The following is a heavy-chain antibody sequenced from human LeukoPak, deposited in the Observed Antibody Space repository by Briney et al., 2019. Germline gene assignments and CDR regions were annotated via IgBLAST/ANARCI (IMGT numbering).Heavy chain of an antibody. J-gene: IGHJ3*02. Sequence: GGSLRLSCEVSGFIFSYYGMNWVRQAPGKGLEWVSVIYIGGSTYYADSVKGRFTISRDNSKNTLYLQMNSLRAEDTAVYYCARDRGTYYYDSSAPAVAFDIWGQGTVVTVSS. CDR1: GFIFSYYG. CDR3: ARDRGTYYYDSSAPAVAFDI. CDR2: IYIGGST. D-gene: IGHD3-22*01. V-gene: IGHV3-66*02.